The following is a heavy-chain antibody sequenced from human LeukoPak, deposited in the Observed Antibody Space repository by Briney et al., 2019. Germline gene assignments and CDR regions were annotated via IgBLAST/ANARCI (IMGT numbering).Heavy chain of an antibody. Sequence: SETLSLTCTVSGGSISSSSYYWGWIRQPPGKGLEWIGSIYYSGSTYYNPSLKSRVTISVDTSKNQFSLKLSSVTAADTAVYYCARDGVGGYSYGGLGDYWGQGTLVTVSS. CDR2: IYYSGST. D-gene: IGHD5-18*01. CDR1: GGSISSSSYY. J-gene: IGHJ4*02. V-gene: IGHV4-39*07. CDR3: ARDGVGGYSYGGLGDY.